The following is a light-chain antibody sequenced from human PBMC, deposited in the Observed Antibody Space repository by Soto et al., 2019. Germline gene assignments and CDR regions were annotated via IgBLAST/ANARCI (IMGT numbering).Light chain of an antibody. Sequence: QSVLTQPPSASGTPGQRVTISCSGSSSNIGTNDAFWYQQLPGTAPKLLIYGSNQRPSGVPDRFSGSKSGTSASLAISGLRSEDEADYYCASWDYSLSGVLFGGGTKLTVL. CDR1: SSNIGTND. V-gene: IGLV1-47*01. CDR2: GSN. CDR3: ASWDYSLSGVL. J-gene: IGLJ2*01.